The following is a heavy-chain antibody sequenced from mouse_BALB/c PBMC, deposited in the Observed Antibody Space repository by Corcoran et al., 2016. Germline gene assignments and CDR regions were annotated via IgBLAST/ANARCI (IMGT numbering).Heavy chain of an antibody. CDR3: TDGSYYEIMDF. CDR2: MNTNTGEP. J-gene: IGHJ4*01. V-gene: IGHV9-3-1*01. D-gene: IGHD2-3*01. CDR1: GNSFTKHG. Sequence: QIQLVQSGPELKKTGETITISCKASGNSFTKHGMNWVKQAPGKDLKWMGWMNTNTGEPTYADDFKGRFAFSLETSASTAYLQINNLKNEDTATYFCTDGSYYEIMDFWGQGTSVTVSS.